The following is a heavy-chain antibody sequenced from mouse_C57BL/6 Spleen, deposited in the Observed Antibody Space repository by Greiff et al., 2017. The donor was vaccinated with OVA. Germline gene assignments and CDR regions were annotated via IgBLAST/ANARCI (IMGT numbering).Heavy chain of an antibody. CDR1: GYTFTSYW. D-gene: IGHD1-1*01. CDR2: IDPSDSET. CDR3: ARGGSYGYFDV. J-gene: IGHJ1*03. V-gene: IGHV1-52*01. Sequence: VQLQQPGAELVRPGSSVKLSCKASGYTFTSYWMHWVKQRPIQGLEWIGNIDPSDSETHYNQKFKDKATLTVDKSSSTAYMQLSSLTSEDSEVYYCARGGSYGYFDVWGTGTTVTVSS.